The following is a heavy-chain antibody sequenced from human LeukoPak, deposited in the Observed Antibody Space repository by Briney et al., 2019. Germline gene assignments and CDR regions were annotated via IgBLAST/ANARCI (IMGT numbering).Heavy chain of an antibody. CDR2: ISSGGNT. Sequence: PGGSLRLSCAASGVTFSSYAMTWVRQAPGKGLEWVSGISSGGNTYYADSVKGRFTISRDNFKNTLDLQMDSLRAEDTAIYYCAKRLDYFDYWGQGTLVTVSS. J-gene: IGHJ4*02. D-gene: IGHD3-16*01. CDR1: GVTFSSYA. CDR3: AKRLDYFDY. V-gene: IGHV3-23*01.